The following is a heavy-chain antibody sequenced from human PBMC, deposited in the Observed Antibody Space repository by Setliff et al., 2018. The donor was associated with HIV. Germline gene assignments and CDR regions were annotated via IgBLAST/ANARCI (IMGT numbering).Heavy chain of an antibody. J-gene: IGHJ6*02. CDR3: ARTYYNFWSGDYYYYGMDV. D-gene: IGHD3-3*01. Sequence: SETLSLTCAVYGGSFSGYYWSWIRQPPGKGLEWIGYIYYSGSTNYNPSLKSRVTISVDTSKNQFSLKLSSVTAADTAVYYCARTYYNFWSGDYYYYGMDVWGQGTTVTVSS. V-gene: IGHV4-59*12. CDR2: IYYSGST. CDR1: GGSFSGYY.